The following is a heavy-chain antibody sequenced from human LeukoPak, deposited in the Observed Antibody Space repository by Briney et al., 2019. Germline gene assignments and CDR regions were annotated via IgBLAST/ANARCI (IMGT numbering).Heavy chain of an antibody. CDR3: ARVTTYGGNSLDY. CDR2: IYHSGST. V-gene: IGHV4-30-2*01. Sequence: SETLSLTCAVSGGFISSGGYSWSWIRQPPGKGLEWIGSIYHSGSTYYNPSLKSRVTISVDRSKNQFSLKLSSVTAADTAVYYCARVTTYGGNSLDYWGQGTLVTVSS. D-gene: IGHD4-23*01. CDR1: GGFISSGGYS. J-gene: IGHJ4*02.